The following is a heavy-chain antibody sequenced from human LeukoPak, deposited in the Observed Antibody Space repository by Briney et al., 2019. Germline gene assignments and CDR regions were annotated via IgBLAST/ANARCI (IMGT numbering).Heavy chain of an antibody. CDR3: ARGYRPYDDAFDI. CDR1: GFTLTTYA. J-gene: IGHJ3*02. Sequence: GGSLRLSCTVSGFTLTTYAMHWVRQAPGKGLEWVAMFSYDGSIRYNADSVQGRFTISRDTSQNTLDLQMDSLRPDDTAVYYCARGYRPYDDAFDIWGHGTLVTVSS. V-gene: IGHV3-30*01. D-gene: IGHD3-16*02. CDR2: FSYDGSIR.